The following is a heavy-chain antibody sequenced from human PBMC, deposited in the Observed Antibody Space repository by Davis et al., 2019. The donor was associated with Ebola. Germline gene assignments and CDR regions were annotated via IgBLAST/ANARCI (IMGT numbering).Heavy chain of an antibody. CDR3: VRHDCTGGGCYFQPIGRGFDQ. J-gene: IGHJ5*02. V-gene: IGHV4-39*01. CDR1: GGSTSRRDYY. CDR2: LYYVGEI. D-gene: IGHD2-15*01. Sequence: PSDTLSPTCTVPGGSTSRRDYYWGWIRQLPGKELEWIGSLYYVGEIHYNPSLKSRVTVSMDTSKNQLSLKVTSLTASDTSVYYCVRHDCTGGGCYFQPIGRGFDQWGQGTLVTVSS.